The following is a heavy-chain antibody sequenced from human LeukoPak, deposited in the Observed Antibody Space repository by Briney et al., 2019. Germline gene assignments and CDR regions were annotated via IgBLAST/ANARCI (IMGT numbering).Heavy chain of an antibody. CDR3: ARGASGWYSDY. J-gene: IGHJ4*02. CDR1: GYMFTNYG. V-gene: IGHV1-18*01. CDR2: ISADNGNT. Sequence: ASVKVSCKASGYMFTNYGITWVRQAPGQGLEWMGWISADNGNTNYAQNLQGRVTMTGDTSTNTAYMEVRSLRSDDTAVYYCARGASGWYSDYWGQGTLVTVSS. D-gene: IGHD6-19*01.